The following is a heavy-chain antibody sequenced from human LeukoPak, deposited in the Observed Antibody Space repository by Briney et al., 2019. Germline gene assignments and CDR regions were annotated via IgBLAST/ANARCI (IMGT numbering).Heavy chain of an antibody. J-gene: IGHJ3*02. V-gene: IGHV3-53*01. CDR1: GFTVSSNY. CDR2: IYSGGST. Sequence: GGSLRLSCAASGFTVSSNYMSWVRQAPGKGLEWVSVIYSGGSTYYADSVKGRFTISRDNSKNTLYLQMNSLRAEDTAVYYCARALYYLDAFDIWGQGTMVTVSS. CDR3: ARALYYLDAFDI. D-gene: IGHD3-10*01.